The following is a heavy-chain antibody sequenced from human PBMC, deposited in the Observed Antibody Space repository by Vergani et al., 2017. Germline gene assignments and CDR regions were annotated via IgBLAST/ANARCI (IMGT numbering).Heavy chain of an antibody. CDR2: ISWNSGSI. V-gene: IGHV3-9*01. CDR1: GFTFSSYE. D-gene: IGHD4-17*01. CDR3: AKDSGHGDYSSD. J-gene: IGHJ4*02. Sequence: EVQLVESGGGLVQPGGSLRLSCATSGFTFSSYEMNWVRHAPGKGLEWVSGISWNSGSIGYADSVKGRFTISRDNAKNSLYLQMNSLRAEDTALYYCAKDSGHGDYSSDWGQGTLVTVSS.